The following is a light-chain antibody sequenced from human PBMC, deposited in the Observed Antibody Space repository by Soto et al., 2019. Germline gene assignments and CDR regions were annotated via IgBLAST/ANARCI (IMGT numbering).Light chain of an antibody. CDR3: QQAISFPLT. Sequence: IQMTQSPSSVSASLGDTVTITCRASQGVSSWLAWYQQKPGKAPKLLVYAASVLQTGVPSRFSGTGSGTDFTLTISGLQPADSATYYCQQAISFPLTFGGGTNVQV. J-gene: IGKJ4*01. CDR2: AAS. V-gene: IGKV1-12*01. CDR1: QGVSSW.